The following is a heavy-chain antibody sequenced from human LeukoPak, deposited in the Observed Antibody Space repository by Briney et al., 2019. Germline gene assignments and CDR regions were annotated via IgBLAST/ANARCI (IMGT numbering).Heavy chain of an antibody. V-gene: IGHV3-21*01. CDR2: LSSNSAYI. J-gene: IGHJ4*02. CDR3: ARTLGPKYSSSWYGY. Sequence: GGSLRLSCAASGFTFSSSSMNWVRQAPGKGLEWVSSLSSNSAYIYYADSVKGRFAISRDNAKNSLYLQMNSLRAEDTAVYYCARTLGPKYSSSWYGYWGQGTLVSVSS. CDR1: GFTFSSSS. D-gene: IGHD6-13*01.